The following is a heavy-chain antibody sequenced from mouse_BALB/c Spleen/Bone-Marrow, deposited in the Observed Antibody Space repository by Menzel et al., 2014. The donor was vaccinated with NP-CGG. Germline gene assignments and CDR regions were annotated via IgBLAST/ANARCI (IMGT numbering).Heavy chain of an antibody. CDR3: ARGGWLRDALDY. V-gene: IGHV1S56*01. D-gene: IGHD2-2*01. J-gene: IGHJ4*01. Sequence: QVQLQQSGPELVKPGASVRISCKASGYTFTSYYIHWVKQRPGQGLEWIGWIYPGNVNTKYNEKFKGKATLTADKSSSTAYMQFSSLTSEDSAVYFCARGGWLRDALDYWGQGTSVTVSS. CDR2: IYPGNVNT. CDR1: GYTFTSYY.